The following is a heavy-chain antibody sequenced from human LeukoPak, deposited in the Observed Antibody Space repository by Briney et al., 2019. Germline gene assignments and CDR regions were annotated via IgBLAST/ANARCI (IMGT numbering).Heavy chain of an antibody. Sequence: GRSLRLSCAASGFTFSSYAMNWVRQAPGKGLEWVSSISGGAGGAAYADSVKGRFTMSRDNSKNTLYLQMNSLRAEDTAVYYCAKDGGYGSGSYYPDYWGQGTLVTVSS. D-gene: IGHD3-10*01. CDR1: GFTFSSYA. J-gene: IGHJ4*02. CDR2: ISGGAGGA. V-gene: IGHV3-23*01. CDR3: AKDGGYGSGSYYPDY.